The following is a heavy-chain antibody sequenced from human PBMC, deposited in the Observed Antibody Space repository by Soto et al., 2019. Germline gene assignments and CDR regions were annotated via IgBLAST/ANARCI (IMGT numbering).Heavy chain of an antibody. V-gene: IGHV3-15*01. CDR3: TTARWFSYAFDI. CDR1: GFTFSNAW. J-gene: IGHJ3*02. CDR2: IKTKTDGGTT. Sequence: PGGSLRLSCAASGFTFSNAWMSWVRQAPGKGLEWIGRIKTKTDGGTTDYGAPVEGRFTISRDDSKNTLYLQMNSLKTEDTAVYYCTTARWFSYAFDIWGQGTMVTVSS. D-gene: IGHD2-15*01.